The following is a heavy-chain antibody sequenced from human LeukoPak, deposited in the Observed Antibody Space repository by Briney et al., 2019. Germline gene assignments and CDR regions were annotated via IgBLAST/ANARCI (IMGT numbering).Heavy chain of an antibody. V-gene: IGHV3-21*01. D-gene: IGHD3-9*01. CDR3: ARVRGALRYFDWSSN. J-gene: IGHJ4*02. CDR1: GFIFSRYS. CDR2: ISSSSSYI. Sequence: GGSLRLSCAASGFIFSRYSMNWVRQAPGKGLEWVSSISSSSSYIYYADSVKGRFTISRDNAKNSLYLQMNSLRAEDTAVYYCARVRGALRYFDWSSNWGQGTLVTVSS.